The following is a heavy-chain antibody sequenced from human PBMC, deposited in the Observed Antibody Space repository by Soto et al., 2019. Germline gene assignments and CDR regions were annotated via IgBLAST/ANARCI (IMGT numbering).Heavy chain of an antibody. CDR1: RYILSSHC. V-gene: IGHV1-46*01. CDR2: INPGGGRT. D-gene: IGHD2-2*01. Sequence: PMQVSCKASRYILSSHCIYSVQQAPGQGLQWMEIINPGGGRTAYAQKFQGRVTLTRDMSTSTVYMELTSLTYDDTAVYYCARDVSGPGATYVMDVWGQGTTVTVSS. CDR3: ARDVSGPGATYVMDV. J-gene: IGHJ6*02.